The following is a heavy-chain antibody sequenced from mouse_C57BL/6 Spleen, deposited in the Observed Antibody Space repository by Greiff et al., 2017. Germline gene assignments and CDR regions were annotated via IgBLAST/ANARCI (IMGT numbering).Heavy chain of an antibody. V-gene: IGHV14-2*01. J-gene: IGHJ4*01. CDR3: ARSYGNYDAMDY. CDR1: GFNIKDYY. D-gene: IGHD2-1*01. CDR2: IDPEDGET. Sequence: VQLKESGAELVKPGASVKLSCTASGFNIKDYYMPWVKQRTEQGLEWIGRIDPEDGETKYAPKFQGKATITADTSSNTAYLQLSSLTSEDTAVYYCARSYGNYDAMDYWGQGTSVTVSS.